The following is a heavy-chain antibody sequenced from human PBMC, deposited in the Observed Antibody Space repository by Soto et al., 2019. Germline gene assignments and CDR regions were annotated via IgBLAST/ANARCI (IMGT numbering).Heavy chain of an antibody. V-gene: IGHV1-69*02. Sequence: QVQLVQSGAEVKKPGSSVKVSCKASRGTFSSYTISWVRQAPGQGLEWMGRIIPILGIANYAQKFQGRVTITADKSTSTAYKELSSLRSEDTAVYYCARGHDYGDHELNYWGQGTLVTVSS. J-gene: IGHJ4*02. D-gene: IGHD4-17*01. CDR1: RGTFSSYT. CDR2: IIPILGIA. CDR3: ARGHDYGDHELNY.